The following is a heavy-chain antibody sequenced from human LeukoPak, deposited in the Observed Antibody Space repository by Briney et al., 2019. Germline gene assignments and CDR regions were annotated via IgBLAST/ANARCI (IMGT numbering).Heavy chain of an antibody. CDR2: IYYSGST. V-gene: IGHV4-30-4*01. Sequence: SETLSLTCTVSGGSISSGDYYWSWIRQPPGKGLEYIGYIYYSGSTYYNPSLKSRITISVDTSKNQFSLKLSSVTAADTAVYYCARGSWSSSIDYWGQGTLVTVSS. CDR3: ARGSWSSSIDY. CDR1: GGSISSGDYY. D-gene: IGHD6-6*01. J-gene: IGHJ4*02.